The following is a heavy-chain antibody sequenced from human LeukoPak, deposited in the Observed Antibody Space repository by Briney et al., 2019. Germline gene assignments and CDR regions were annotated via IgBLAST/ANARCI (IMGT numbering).Heavy chain of an antibody. D-gene: IGHD4-17*01. J-gene: IGHJ4*02. CDR2: IYYTGST. CDR3: ARHVSGDYSNFDY. Sequence: SETLSLTCTVSGGSIGPYHWSWIRQPPGKGLEWIGYIYYTGSTNYNPSLKSRVTISVDRSKNQFSLKLSSVTAADTAVYYCARHVSGDYSNFDYWGQGTLVTVSS. CDR1: GGSIGPYH. V-gene: IGHV4-59*08.